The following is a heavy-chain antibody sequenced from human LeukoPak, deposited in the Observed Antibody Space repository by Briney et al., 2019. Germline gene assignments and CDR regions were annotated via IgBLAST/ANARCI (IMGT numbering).Heavy chain of an antibody. CDR1: GFSLSTDEVG. Sequence: SGPALVEPTQTLRLTCTFSGFSLSTDEVGVGWIRQHPGRALEWLAHHYWDDNKFYSPSLQSRLTITKDTSKNQVALTMTNVDPVDTATYYCAYQVYSSGWHPFAYWGQGILVTVAS. V-gene: IGHV2-5*02. D-gene: IGHD6-25*01. CDR3: AYQVYSSGWHPFAY. CDR2: HYWDDNK. J-gene: IGHJ4*02.